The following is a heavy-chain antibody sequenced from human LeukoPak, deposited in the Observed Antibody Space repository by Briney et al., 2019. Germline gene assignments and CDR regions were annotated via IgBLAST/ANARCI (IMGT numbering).Heavy chain of an antibody. V-gene: IGHV4-34*01. Sequence: PSETLSLTCGVSGGSFSSHYWTWIRQPPGKGLEWIGEINPRGSTDYNPSLESRVTVSADTSRNQLSQSLTSVTAADSAVYFCARGLRQGSAWSWGPKEKSYQYMDVWGTGTTVIVSS. D-gene: IGHD6-19*01. J-gene: IGHJ6*04. CDR1: GGSFSSHY. CDR2: INPRGST. CDR3: ARGLRQGSAWSWGPKEKSYQYMDV.